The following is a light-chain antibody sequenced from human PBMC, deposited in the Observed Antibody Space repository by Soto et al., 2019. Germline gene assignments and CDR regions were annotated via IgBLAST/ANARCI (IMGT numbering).Light chain of an antibody. CDR2: EVN. J-gene: IGLJ1*01. CDR3: SSYSTTSTLV. CDR1: SSDVGGYDY. V-gene: IGLV2-14*01. Sequence: SALTQPVSVSGSPGQSVTISCTGASSDVGGYDYVSWYQQHPGKAPKLILYEVNNRPSGVSNHFSGSKSGNTASLIISGLQTDDEADYFCSSYSTTSTLVFGSGTKVTV.